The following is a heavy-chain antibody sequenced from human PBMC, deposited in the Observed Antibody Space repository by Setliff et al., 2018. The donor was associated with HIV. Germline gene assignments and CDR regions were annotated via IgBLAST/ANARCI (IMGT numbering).Heavy chain of an antibody. J-gene: IGHJ4*02. D-gene: IGHD3-22*01. CDR2: INHSGST. CDR1: GGSFSGHY. Sequence: PSETLSLTCAVYGGSFSGHYWNWFRQPPGKGLEWIGEINHSGSTNYKSSLKSRVTISADTSKRQFSLKLSSVTAADTAVYYYARLGYNYDSSGHGLWGQGTLVTVSS. CDR3: ARLGYNYDSSGHGL. V-gene: IGHV4-34*01.